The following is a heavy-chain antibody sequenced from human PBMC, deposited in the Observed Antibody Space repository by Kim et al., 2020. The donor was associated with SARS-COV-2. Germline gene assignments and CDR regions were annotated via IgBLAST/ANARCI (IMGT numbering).Heavy chain of an antibody. V-gene: IGHV3-74*01. CDR1: GFTLSSGW. Sequence: GGSLRLSCTVSGFTLSSGWMHWVRQAPGKGLAWVSRMNGEGSSPTYADPVKGRFTISIDNAKNTLFLQMDSLRVDDTAVYYCVRGLWGAASPWGQGTLVT. CDR3: VRGLWGAASP. J-gene: IGHJ5*02. CDR2: MNGEGSSP. D-gene: IGHD2-15*01.